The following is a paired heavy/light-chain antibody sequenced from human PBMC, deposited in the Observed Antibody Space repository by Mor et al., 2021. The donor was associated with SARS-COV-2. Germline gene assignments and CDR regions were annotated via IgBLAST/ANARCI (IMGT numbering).Heavy chain of an antibody. V-gene: IGHV1-69*04. J-gene: IGHJ5*02. CDR2: IIPILGIA. D-gene: IGHD2-21*02. CDR1: GGTFSRYV. CDR3: VATQGDGGNSVVWFDP. Sequence: QVQLVQSGAEVKKPGSSVKVSCKASGGTFSRYVISWVRQAPGQGLEWMGRIIPILGIANYAQKFQGRVTITADKSMSTAYMELSRLRSEDTAVYYCVATQGDGGNSVVWFDPWGQGTLVTVSS.
Light chain of an antibody. V-gene: IGLV3-21*04. CDR3: QVWDSSTDHPV. CDR2: YDS. CDR1: NIGSKS. J-gene: IGLJ3*02. Sequence: SYVLTQPPSVSVAPGKTARITCGGNNIGSKSVHWYQQKPGQAPVLVIYYDSDRPSGIPERFSGSNSGNTATLTISRVEAGDEADYFCQVWDSSTDHPVFGGGTKLTVL.